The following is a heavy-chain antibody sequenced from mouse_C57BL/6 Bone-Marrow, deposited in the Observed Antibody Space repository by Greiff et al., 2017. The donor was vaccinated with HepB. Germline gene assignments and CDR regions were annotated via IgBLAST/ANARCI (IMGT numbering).Heavy chain of an antibody. V-gene: IGHV1-55*01. CDR3: ARYDYGWFAY. J-gene: IGHJ3*01. CDR1: GYTFTSYW. Sequence: VQLQQPGAELVKPGASVKMSCKASGYTFTSYWITWVKQRPGQGLEWIGDIYPGSGSTNYNEKFKSKTTLTVNTSSSTAYMQLSSLTSEDSAVYYCARYDYGWFAYWGQGTLVTVSA. CDR2: IYPGSGST. D-gene: IGHD2-4*01.